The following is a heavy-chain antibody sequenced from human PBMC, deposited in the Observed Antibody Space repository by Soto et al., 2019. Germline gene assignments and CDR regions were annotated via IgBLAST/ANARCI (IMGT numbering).Heavy chain of an antibody. CDR1: GFTFSSDW. V-gene: IGHV3-74*01. J-gene: IGHJ4*02. CDR3: AREIGYSSTWPAY. Sequence: PGGSLRLSCAASGFTFSSDWMHWVRQAPGKGLVWVSRINTDGSDTSYADSVKGRFTISRDNAKNTVYLQMNSLRVEDTAVYFCAREIGYSSTWPAYWGQGTLVTVSS. CDR2: INTDGSDT. D-gene: IGHD6-13*01.